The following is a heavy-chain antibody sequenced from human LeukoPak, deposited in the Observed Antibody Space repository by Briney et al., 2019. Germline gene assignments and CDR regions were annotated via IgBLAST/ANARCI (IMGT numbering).Heavy chain of an antibody. CDR3: ARGTYYDFPLDAFDI. CDR1: GGSISSGGYY. D-gene: IGHD3-3*01. J-gene: IGHJ3*02. Sequence: SQTLSLTCTVSGGSISSGGYYWSWIRQHPGKGLEWIGYIYYSGSTYYNPSLKSRVTISVDTSKNQFSLKLSSVTAAATAAYYCARGTYYDFPLDAFDIWGQGTMVTVSS. V-gene: IGHV4-31*03. CDR2: IYYSGST.